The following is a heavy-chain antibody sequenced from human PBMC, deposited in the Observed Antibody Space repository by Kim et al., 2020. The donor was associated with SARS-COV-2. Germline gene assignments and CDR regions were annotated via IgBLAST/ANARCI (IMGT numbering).Heavy chain of an antibody. V-gene: IGHV4-59*08. CDR1: GGSISSYY. CDR2: IYYSGST. D-gene: IGHD6-13*01. J-gene: IGHJ1*01. CDR3: ARLGGAAAQAYFQH. Sequence: SETLSLTCTVSGGSISSYYWSWIRQPPGKGLEWIGYIYYSGSTNYNPSLKSRVTISVDTSKNQFSLKLSSVTAADTAVYYCARLGGAAAQAYFQHWGQGTLVTVSS.